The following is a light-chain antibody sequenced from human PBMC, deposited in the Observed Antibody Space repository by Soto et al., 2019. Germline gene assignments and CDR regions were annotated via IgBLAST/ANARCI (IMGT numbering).Light chain of an antibody. CDR2: KAS. Sequence: DIQMTQSPSTLSASVGDRVTITCRASQSISSWLAWYQQKPGKAPKLLIYKASSLESGVPSRFSGSGSGTEFTLTISRLQPDDFATYYCQHYYNSFTYTFGQGTKLEIK. CDR3: QHYYNSFTYT. CDR1: QSISSW. V-gene: IGKV1-5*03. J-gene: IGKJ2*01.